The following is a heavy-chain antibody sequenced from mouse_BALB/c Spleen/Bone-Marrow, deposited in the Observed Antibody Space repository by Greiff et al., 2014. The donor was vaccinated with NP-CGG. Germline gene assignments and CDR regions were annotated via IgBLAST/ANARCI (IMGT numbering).Heavy chain of an antibody. D-gene: IGHD1-1*01. J-gene: IGHJ2*01. CDR2: IDPSDSYT. CDR1: GYTFTSYW. V-gene: IGHV1-69*02. CDR3: AITTVAATGDY. Sequence: VQLQQSGAELVKPGASVKLSCKASGYTFTSYWMHWVKQRPGQGLEWIGEIDPSDSYTNYNQKFKGKATLTVDKSSSTAYMQLSSLTSEDSAVYYCAITTVAATGDYWGQGTTLTVSS.